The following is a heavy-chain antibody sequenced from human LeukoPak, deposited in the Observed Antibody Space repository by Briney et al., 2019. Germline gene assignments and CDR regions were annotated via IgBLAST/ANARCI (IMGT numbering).Heavy chain of an antibody. Sequence: GGSLRLSCAASRFTFDDYAMHWVRQAPGKGLEWVSGISWNSGSIGYADSVKGRFTISRDNAKNSLYLQMNSLRAEDTALYYCAKDIRGDYGSGMNYWGQGTLVTVSS. V-gene: IGHV3-9*01. CDR3: AKDIRGDYGSGMNY. J-gene: IGHJ4*02. CDR2: ISWNSGSI. CDR1: RFTFDDYA. D-gene: IGHD3-10*01.